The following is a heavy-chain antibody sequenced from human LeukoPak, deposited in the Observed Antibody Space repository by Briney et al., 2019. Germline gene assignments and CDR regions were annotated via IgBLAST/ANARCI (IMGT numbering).Heavy chain of an antibody. CDR3: STETAGID. J-gene: IGHJ4*02. CDR2: VDPGDGER. Sequence: ASVNVSHKAFGHTLKDLSIHWLRQAPGKGLEWLGGVDPGDGERMYEPKFQGRVTVTEDNSIDTAFMELTSLSSDDTGVYYCSTETAGIDWGQVTQVTVSS. V-gene: IGHV1-24*01. CDR1: GHTLKDLS.